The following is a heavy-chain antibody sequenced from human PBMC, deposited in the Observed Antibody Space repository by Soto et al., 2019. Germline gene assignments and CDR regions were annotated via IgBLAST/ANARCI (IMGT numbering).Heavy chain of an antibody. V-gene: IGHV1-3*01. CDR2: INAGNGNT. J-gene: IGHJ6*03. CDR1: GYTFTTYA. Sequence: QVQLVQSGAEVKKPGASVKVSCKASGYTFTTYAMHWVRQAPGERFEWMGWINAGNGNTQYSQKFQGRVTITRDTSASTADMELSSLRSEDTGVYYCATSRDYCSSTSCYEGYYYYMDVWGKGTTVTFSS. D-gene: IGHD2-2*01. CDR3: ATSRDYCSSTSCYEGYYYYMDV.